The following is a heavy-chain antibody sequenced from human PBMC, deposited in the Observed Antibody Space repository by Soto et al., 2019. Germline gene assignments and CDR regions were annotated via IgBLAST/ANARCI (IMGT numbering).Heavy chain of an antibody. D-gene: IGHD2-15*01. V-gene: IGHV3-33*01. CDR2: IWHDGSNK. CDR3: ARDHERRPLLGHCIGGRCDRGLVDY. J-gene: IGHJ4*02. Sequence: QVQLVESGGGVVQPGRSLRLSCVASGFTFSSYGIHWVRQAPGKGLEWVALIWHDGSNKYYADSVKGRFTISRDNSKNTLYLQMNSLSAEDTAVYYCARDHERRPLLGHCIGGRCDRGLVDYWGQGTLVTVSS. CDR1: GFTFSSYG.